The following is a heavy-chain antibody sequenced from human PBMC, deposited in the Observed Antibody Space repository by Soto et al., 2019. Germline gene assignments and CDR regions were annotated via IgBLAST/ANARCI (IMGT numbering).Heavy chain of an antibody. J-gene: IGHJ6*03. D-gene: IGHD3-10*01. Sequence: SETLSLTCTVSGGSISSYYWSWIRQPPGKGLEWIGYIYYSGSTNYNPSLKSRVTISVDTSKNQFSLKLSSVTAADTAVYYCASMKTGSYYNSSYYYYYYMDVWGKGTTVTVSS. CDR3: ASMKTGSYYNSSYYYYYYMDV. CDR2: IYYSGST. V-gene: IGHV4-59*01. CDR1: GGSISSYY.